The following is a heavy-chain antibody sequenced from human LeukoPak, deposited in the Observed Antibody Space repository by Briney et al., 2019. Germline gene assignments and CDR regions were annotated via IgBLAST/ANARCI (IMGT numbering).Heavy chain of an antibody. CDR2: IYHSGST. D-gene: IGHD1-26*01. CDR1: GYSISSGYY. Sequence: SETLSLTCTVSGYSISSGYYWGWIRQPPGKGLEWIGSIYHSGSTYYNPSLKSRVTISVDTSKNQLSLKLNSVTAADTAVYYCARFIVGTTAYFDYWGQGTLVTVSS. J-gene: IGHJ4*02. CDR3: ARFIVGTTAYFDY. V-gene: IGHV4-38-2*02.